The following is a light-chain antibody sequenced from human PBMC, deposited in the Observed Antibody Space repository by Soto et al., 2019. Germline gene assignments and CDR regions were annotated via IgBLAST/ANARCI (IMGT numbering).Light chain of an antibody. CDR1: QSISSSS. J-gene: IGKJ2*01. CDR3: QQYDSSPPYT. V-gene: IGKV3-20*01. Sequence: EIVLTQSPGSLSLSPGERATLSCRASQSISSSSLVWYQQKPGQAPRLLIYDASSRATGVPDRFSGSGSGTDFTLTINRLAPEDFAVYYWQQYDSSPPYTFGQGTKLEIK. CDR2: DAS.